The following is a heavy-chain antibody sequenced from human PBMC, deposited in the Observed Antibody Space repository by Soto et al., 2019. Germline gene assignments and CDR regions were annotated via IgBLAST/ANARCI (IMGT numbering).Heavy chain of an antibody. D-gene: IGHD2-21*02. V-gene: IGHV4-39*01. CDR2: IYYSGRT. CDR3: ARQRTTVVTQAYCDH. J-gene: IGHJ4*02. CDR1: GESISSSSYY. Sequence: SETLSLTCIVSGESISSSSYYWGWIRQPPGKGLEWIGSIYYSGRTYYNPSFKSRVTISIDTSKNQFSLKLSSVTATDTAVYYCARQRTTVVTQAYCDHCGQGDLVTVS.